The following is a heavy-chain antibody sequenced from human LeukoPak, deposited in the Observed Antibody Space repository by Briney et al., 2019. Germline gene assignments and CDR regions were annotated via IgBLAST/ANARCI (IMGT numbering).Heavy chain of an antibody. V-gene: IGHV3-20*04. CDR3: ARVRDGYKPPKLSSYYYMDV. J-gene: IGHJ6*03. Sequence: GGSLRLSCAASGFTFNDYGMSWVRQAPGKGLEWVSGINWNGGRTGYADSMKGRFIISRDNAKNSLYLQMSSLRAEDTAVYYCARVRDGYKPPKLSSYYYMDVWGKGTTVTISS. CDR1: GFTFNDYG. D-gene: IGHD5-24*01. CDR2: INWNGGRT.